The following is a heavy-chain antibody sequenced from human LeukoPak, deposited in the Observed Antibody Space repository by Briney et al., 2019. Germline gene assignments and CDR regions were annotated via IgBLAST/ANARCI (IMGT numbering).Heavy chain of an antibody. Sequence: GGSLRLSCLVSGVSLRSYGMHWVRQAPGKGLEWLAWLPYDGSYNLTAASLKGRFAISKDISTNTLYLDMDSLTAEDTAVYYCAAVGLGVAHWIDSWGQGTLVTVSS. J-gene: IGHJ5*01. CDR3: AAVGLGVAHWIDS. CDR1: GVSLRSYG. V-gene: IGHV3-30*02. D-gene: IGHD2-15*01. CDR2: LPYDGSYN.